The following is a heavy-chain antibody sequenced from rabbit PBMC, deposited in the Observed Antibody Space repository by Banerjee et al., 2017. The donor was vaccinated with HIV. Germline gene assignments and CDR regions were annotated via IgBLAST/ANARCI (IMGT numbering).Heavy chain of an antibody. CDR2: INAGSRTNT. J-gene: IGHJ4*01. Sequence: QEQLVESGGGLVQPEGSLTLTCTASGFSFSTTYYMCWVRQAPGKGLEWIACINAGSRTNTYYAGWAKGRFTISKTSSTTVTLQMTSLTAADTATYFCARDLFAGYAGYGYEYYFNLWGPGTLVTVS. V-gene: IGHV1S45*01. CDR1: GFSFSTTYY. D-gene: IGHD6-1*01. CDR3: ARDLFAGYAGYGYEYYFNL.